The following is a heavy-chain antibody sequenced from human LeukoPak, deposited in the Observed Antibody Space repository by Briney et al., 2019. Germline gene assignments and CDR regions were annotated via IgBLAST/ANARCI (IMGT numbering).Heavy chain of an antibody. CDR1: GYSFNSYW. V-gene: IGHV5-51*01. Sequence: GESLKISCKGSGYSFNSYWIGWVRQMPGKGLEWMGIIYPGDSDTRYSPSFQGQVTISADKSNSTAYLQWGSLKASDTAMYYCARSSVQHSTVTFEYWGLGTLVTVSS. CDR2: IYPGDSDT. D-gene: IGHD4-17*01. J-gene: IGHJ4*02. CDR3: ARSSVQHSTVTFEY.